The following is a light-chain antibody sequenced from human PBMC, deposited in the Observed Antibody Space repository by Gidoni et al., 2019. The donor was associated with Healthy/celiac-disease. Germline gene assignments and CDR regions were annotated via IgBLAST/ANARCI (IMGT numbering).Light chain of an antibody. J-gene: IGKJ4*01. CDR2: DAS. CDR1: QDISNY. Sequence: DIQMSHSPSSLAASVGDRVTITCQARQDISNYLNWYQQKQGNAPKLLIYDASNLETGVPSRFSGSGSGTDFTFTISSLQPEDIATYYCQQYDNRPHTFGGGTKVEIK. CDR3: QQYDNRPHT. V-gene: IGKV1-33*01.